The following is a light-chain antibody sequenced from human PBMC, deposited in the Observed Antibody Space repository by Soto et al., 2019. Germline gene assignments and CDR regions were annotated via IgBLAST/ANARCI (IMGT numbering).Light chain of an antibody. Sequence: DIQMTQSPSTPSASVGDRVTITCRASQSISSWLAWYQQKPGKAPKLLIYKASSLESGVPSSFSGSGSGTEFTLTISSLQPDDFATYYCQQYNSYLYTFGQGTKLEIK. CDR2: KAS. CDR3: QQYNSYLYT. J-gene: IGKJ2*01. V-gene: IGKV1-5*03. CDR1: QSISSW.